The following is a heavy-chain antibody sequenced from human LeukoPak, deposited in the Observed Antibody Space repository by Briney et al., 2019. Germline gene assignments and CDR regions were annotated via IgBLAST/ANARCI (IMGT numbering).Heavy chain of an antibody. CDR2: IYHSGST. D-gene: IGHD3-22*01. V-gene: IGHV4-30-2*01. CDR3: RGYYYDSSGYFDY. J-gene: IGHJ4*02. Sequence: PSQTLSLTCAVSGGSINSGGYSWSWIRQPPGKGLEWIGYIYHSGSTYYNPSLKSRVTISVDRSKNQFSLKLSSVTAADTAVYYCRGYYYDSSGYFDYWGQRTLVTVSS. CDR1: GGSINSGGYS.